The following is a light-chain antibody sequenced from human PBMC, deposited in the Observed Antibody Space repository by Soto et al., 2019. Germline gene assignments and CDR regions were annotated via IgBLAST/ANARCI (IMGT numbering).Light chain of an antibody. CDR3: QQAYSFPIT. V-gene: IGKV1-12*01. CDR2: GAS. CDR1: QSFSGW. Sequence: IQMPQSPSTLSASVGDRVTITCRASQSFSGWLAWYQHKPGRTPELLIHGASRLQSGVPARFSGSGSGTDFTLSINSLQPEDFATYYCQQAYSFPITFGQGTRLEIK. J-gene: IGKJ5*01.